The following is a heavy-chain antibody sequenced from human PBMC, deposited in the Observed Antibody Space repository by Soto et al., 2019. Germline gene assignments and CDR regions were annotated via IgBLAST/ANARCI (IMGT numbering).Heavy chain of an antibody. CDR1: GDSINSSHS. V-gene: IGHV4-4*02. CDR2: AHHGGT. Sequence: SETLSLTCAISGDSINSSHSWTWVRQPPGKGLEWIGEAHHGGTNSNPSLKTRVTILLDKSKSQFSLKLNSVTAADTAIYYRARERVSWFGDLLPLGLDVWGQGTMVTVSS. J-gene: IGHJ6*02. CDR3: ARERVSWFGDLLPLGLDV. D-gene: IGHD3-10*01.